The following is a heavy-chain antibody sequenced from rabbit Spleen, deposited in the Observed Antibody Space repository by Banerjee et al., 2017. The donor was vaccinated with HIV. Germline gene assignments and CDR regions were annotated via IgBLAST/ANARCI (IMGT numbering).Heavy chain of an antibody. V-gene: IGHV1S47*01. CDR3: ARGSANDGDGSSL. J-gene: IGHJ3*01. Sequence: QEQLEESAGGLVQPGGSLKLSCKASGFTLSSYYMNWVRQAPGKGPEFIACIYNGDGSTYYASWAKGRFTITRSTSLNTVTLQLNSLTAADTATYFCARGSANDGDGSSLWGQGTLVTVS. D-gene: IGHD2-1*01. CDR2: IYNGDGST. CDR1: GFTLSSYY.